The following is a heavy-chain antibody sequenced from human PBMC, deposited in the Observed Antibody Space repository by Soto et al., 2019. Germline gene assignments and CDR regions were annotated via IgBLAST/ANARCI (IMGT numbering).Heavy chain of an antibody. D-gene: IGHD3-9*01. J-gene: IGHJ5*02. Sequence: SETLSLTCTVSSDPLSSGSYYWSWIRQSPGKRLEWIAYIYYTVTTKYNPSLKSRVTISVDTSKNQFSLRLTSVTAAYTAVYYCARAASQYFDLLSAFHPWGQGTLVTASS. CDR1: SDPLSSGSYY. CDR3: ARAASQYFDLLSAFHP. V-gene: IGHV4-61*01. CDR2: IYYTVTT.